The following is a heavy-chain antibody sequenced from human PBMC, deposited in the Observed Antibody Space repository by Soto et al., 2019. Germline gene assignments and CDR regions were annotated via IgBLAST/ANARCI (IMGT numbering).Heavy chain of an antibody. J-gene: IGHJ4*02. CDR1: GFTFSSYS. CDR3: ARGITGSGWLNY. D-gene: IGHD6-19*01. Sequence: EVQLVESGGGLVKPGGSLRLFCAASGFTFSSYSMNWVRQAPGKGLEWVSSISSSSSYIYYADSVKGRFTISRDNAKNSLYLQMNSLRAEDTAVYYCARGITGSGWLNYWGQGTLVTVSS. CDR2: ISSSSSYI. V-gene: IGHV3-21*01.